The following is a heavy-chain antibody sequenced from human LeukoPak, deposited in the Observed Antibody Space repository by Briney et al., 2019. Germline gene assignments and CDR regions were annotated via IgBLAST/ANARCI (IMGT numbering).Heavy chain of an antibody. D-gene: IGHD3-10*01. Sequence: GGSLRLSCAASELINTHYWMHWVRQPPGKGLEWVAFIRYDGSTNYYAESVKGRFTISRDNSKNTMYLQIDSLRVEDTAVYYCAKAIARGADYWGQGTLVTVSS. V-gene: IGHV3-30*02. J-gene: IGHJ4*02. CDR2: IRYDGSTN. CDR1: ELINTHYW. CDR3: AKAIARGADY.